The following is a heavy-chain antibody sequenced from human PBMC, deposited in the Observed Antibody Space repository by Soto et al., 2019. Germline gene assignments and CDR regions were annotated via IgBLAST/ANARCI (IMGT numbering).Heavy chain of an antibody. D-gene: IGHD2-21*02. CDR1: GYTFTSYD. CDR3: ARDNCGGDCYANWFDP. J-gene: IGHJ5*02. Sequence: EASVKVSCKASGYTFTSYDINWVRQATGQGLEWMGWMNPNSGNTGYAQKFQGRVTMTRNTSISTAYMELSSLRSEDTAVYYCARDNCGGDCYANWFDPWGQGALVTAPQ. CDR2: MNPNSGNT. V-gene: IGHV1-8*01.